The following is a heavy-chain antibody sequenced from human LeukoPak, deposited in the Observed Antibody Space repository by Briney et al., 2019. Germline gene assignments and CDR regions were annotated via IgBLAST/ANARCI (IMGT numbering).Heavy chain of an antibody. CDR3: AREGEKGDGYNHGFDF. J-gene: IGHJ4*02. CDR1: GFSVSSKY. V-gene: IGHV3-53*01. D-gene: IGHD5-24*01. Sequence: GGSLRLSCATSGFSVSSKYMSWIRQAEGKLLEWVAFVRKVGTTVYTGSVKGRFTISRDTSKNTLNLQMNSLRAEDTAVYYCAREGEKGDGYNHGFDFWGQGTLVTVSS. CDR2: VRKVGTT.